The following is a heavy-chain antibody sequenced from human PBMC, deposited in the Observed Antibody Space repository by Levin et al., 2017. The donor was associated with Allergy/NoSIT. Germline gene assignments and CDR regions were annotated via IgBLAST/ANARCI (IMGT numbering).Heavy chain of an antibody. Sequence: SETLSLTCTVSGGSISSYYWSWIRQPPGKGLEWIGYISSRGNTNYNPSLKGRVTMSIDTSKNQFSMELSSVTTADTAIYLCARDRRTVISPYYYFDLWGRGTLVTVSS. CDR1: GGSISSYY. D-gene: IGHD2-21*01. CDR3: ARDRRTVISPYYYFDL. J-gene: IGHJ2*01. V-gene: IGHV4-59*01. CDR2: ISSRGNT.